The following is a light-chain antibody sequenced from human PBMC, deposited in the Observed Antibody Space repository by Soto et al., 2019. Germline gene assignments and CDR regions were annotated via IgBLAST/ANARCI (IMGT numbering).Light chain of an antibody. V-gene: IGLV3-21*01. CDR3: QVWEATGDQVG. Sequence: SYELTQPPSVSVAPGETARISCGGNNVGSRSVHWYQQKPGQAPFLVIYYDSDRPSGIPERFSGSNSGNTATLIISRVEAGDEADYYCQVWEATGDQVGFGGGTKLTV. CDR2: YDS. J-gene: IGLJ2*01. CDR1: NVGSRS.